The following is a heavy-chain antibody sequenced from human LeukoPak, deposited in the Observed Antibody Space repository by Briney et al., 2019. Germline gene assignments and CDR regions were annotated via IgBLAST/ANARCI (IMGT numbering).Heavy chain of an antibody. CDR3: AGEPVAAAMGTLSGA. J-gene: IGHJ5*02. CDR1: GGTFSSYA. Sequence: SVKVSCKASGGTFSSYAISWVRQAPGQGLEWMGGIIPIFGTANYAQKFQGRVTITADESTSTAYMQLNRLTSDDTAVYYCAGEPVAAAMGTLSGAWGQGTLVTVSS. V-gene: IGHV1-69*13. D-gene: IGHD5-18*01. CDR2: IIPIFGTA.